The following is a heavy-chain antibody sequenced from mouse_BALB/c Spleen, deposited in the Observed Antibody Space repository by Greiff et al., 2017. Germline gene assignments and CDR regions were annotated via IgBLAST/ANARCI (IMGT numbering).Heavy chain of an antibody. CDR1: GYSFTSYW. Sequence: QVHVKQSGPQLVRPGASVKISCKASGYSFTSYWMHWVKQRPGQGLEWIGMIDPSDSETRLNQKFKDKATLTVDKSSSTAYMQLSSPTSEDSAVYYCARSGNDYYAMDYWGQGTSVTVSS. V-gene: IGHV1S127*01. CDR3: ARSGNDYYAMDY. CDR2: IDPSDSET. J-gene: IGHJ4*01. D-gene: IGHD3-1*01.